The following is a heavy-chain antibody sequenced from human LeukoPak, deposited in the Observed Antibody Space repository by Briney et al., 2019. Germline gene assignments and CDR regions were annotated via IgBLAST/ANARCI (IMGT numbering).Heavy chain of an antibody. J-gene: IGHJ3*02. CDR3: ARATSGYSSSWIDAFDI. CDR1: GGTFSSYA. V-gene: IGHV1-69*04. D-gene: IGHD6-13*01. Sequence: SVKVSCKASGGTFSSYAISWVRQAPGQGLEWMGRIIPILGIANYAQKFQGRVTITADKSTSTAYMELSSLRSEDTAVYYGARATSGYSSSWIDAFDIWGQGTMVTVSS. CDR2: IIPILGIA.